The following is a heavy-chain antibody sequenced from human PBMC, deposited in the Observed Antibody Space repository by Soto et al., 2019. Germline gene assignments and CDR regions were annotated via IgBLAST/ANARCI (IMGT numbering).Heavy chain of an antibody. CDR2: INHSGST. Sequence: SETLSLTCAVYGGSFSGYYWSWIRQPPGKGLEWIGEINHSGSTNYNPSLKSRVTISVDTSKNQFSLKLSSVTAADTAVYYCARDEKGNVFKIWGQGTMVTVSS. CDR1: GGSFSGYY. J-gene: IGHJ3*02. V-gene: IGHV4-34*01. CDR3: ARDEKGNVFKI.